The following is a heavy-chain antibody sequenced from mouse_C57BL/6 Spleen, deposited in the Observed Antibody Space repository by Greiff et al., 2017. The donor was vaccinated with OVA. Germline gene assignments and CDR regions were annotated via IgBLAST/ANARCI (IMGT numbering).Heavy chain of an antibody. J-gene: IGHJ2*01. CDR3: ARPLYGNLDY. CDR1: GFTFSDYG. CDR2: ISSGSSTI. D-gene: IGHD2-1*01. Sequence: EVKVVESGGGLVKPGGSLKLSCAASGFTFSDYGMHWVRQAPEKGLEWVAYISSGSSTIYYADTVKGRFTISRDNAKNTLFLQMTSLRSEDTAMYYCARPLYGNLDYWGQGTTLTVSS. V-gene: IGHV5-17*01.